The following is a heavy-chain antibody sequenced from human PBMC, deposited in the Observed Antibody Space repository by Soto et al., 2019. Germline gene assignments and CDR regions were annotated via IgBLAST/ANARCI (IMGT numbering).Heavy chain of an antibody. D-gene: IGHD3-10*01. CDR3: ARDRRDITMVRGVTSVIDY. V-gene: IGHV4-31*03. Sequence: SETLSLTCTVSGGSISSGGYYWSWIRQHPGKGLEWIGYIYYSGSTYYNPSPKSRVTISVDTSKNQFSLKLSSVTAADTAVYCCARDRRDITMVRGVTSVIDYWGQGTLVTVSS. CDR2: IYYSGST. CDR1: GGSISSGGYY. J-gene: IGHJ4*02.